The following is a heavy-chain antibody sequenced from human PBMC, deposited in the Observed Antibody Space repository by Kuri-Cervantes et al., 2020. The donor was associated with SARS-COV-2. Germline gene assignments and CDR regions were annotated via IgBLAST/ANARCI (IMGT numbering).Heavy chain of an antibody. J-gene: IGHJ6*02. Sequence: ASVKDSCKAAGYTFTSYGISWVRQTPGQGLEWMGWISAYSGNTDYAQKFQGRVTMTTDTSTNIAYMELRSLRSVDTAVYYCARLVPAAILSFYYYGMDVWGQGTTVTVSS. CDR1: GYTFTSYG. V-gene: IGHV1-18*01. CDR2: ISAYSGNT. CDR3: ARLVPAAILSFYYYGMDV. D-gene: IGHD2-2*01.